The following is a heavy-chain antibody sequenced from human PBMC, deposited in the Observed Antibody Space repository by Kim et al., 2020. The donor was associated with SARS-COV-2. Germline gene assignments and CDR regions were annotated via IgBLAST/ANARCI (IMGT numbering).Heavy chain of an antibody. D-gene: IGHD6-6*01. CDR1: GFTFSSYG. CDR3: AKDGPPYSSSGFDY. V-gene: IGHV3-30*18. CDR2: ISYDGSNK. Sequence: GGSLRLSCAASGFTFSSYGMHWVRQAPGKGLEWVAVISYDGSNKYYADSVKGRFTISRDNSKNTLYLQMNSLRAEDTAVYYCAKDGPPYSSSGFDYWGQG. J-gene: IGHJ4*02.